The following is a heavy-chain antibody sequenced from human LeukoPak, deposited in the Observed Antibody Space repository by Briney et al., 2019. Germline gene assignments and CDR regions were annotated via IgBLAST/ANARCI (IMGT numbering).Heavy chain of an antibody. D-gene: IGHD2-21*02. J-gene: IGHJ6*02. CDR2: IYSGGST. Sequence: PGGSLRLSCAASGFTVSSNYMSWVRQAPGKGLEWVSVIYSGGSTYYADSVKGRFTISRDNSKNTLYLQMNSLRAEDTAVYYCARDRVVVTAIRYYYYGMDVWGQGTTVTVSS. CDR1: GFTVSSNY. V-gene: IGHV3-53*01. CDR3: ARDRVVVTAIRYYYYGMDV.